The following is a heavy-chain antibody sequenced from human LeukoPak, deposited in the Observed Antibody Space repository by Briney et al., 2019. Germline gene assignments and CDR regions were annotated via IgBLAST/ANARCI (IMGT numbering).Heavy chain of an antibody. CDR1: GGSISSSSYY. V-gene: IGHV4-39*01. CDR3: ARPYHYDSGSRGTAFDI. Sequence: PSETLSLTCTVSGGSISSSSYYWGWICQPPGKGLEWIASIYDSRSTYYNPSLKSRLTISVDTSKNQFSLRLSSVTAADTATYYCARPYHYDSGSRGTAFDIWGQGTMVTVSS. D-gene: IGHD3-10*01. J-gene: IGHJ3*02. CDR2: IYDSRST.